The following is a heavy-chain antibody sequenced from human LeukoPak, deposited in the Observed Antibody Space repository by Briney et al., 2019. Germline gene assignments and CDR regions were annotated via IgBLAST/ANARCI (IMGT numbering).Heavy chain of an antibody. V-gene: IGHV4-59*11. Sequence: SETQSLTCTVSDDSIKSHFWTWIRQPPGKGLEWIGYVYYSGSGSSNPSLKSRLTMSVDTSKSQFYLNLNSVTTADTAMYYCARGSRRHYDGSGYYFGEFDYWGQGILVTVSS. CDR2: VYYSGSG. D-gene: IGHD3-22*01. CDR1: DDSIKSHF. CDR3: ARGSRRHYDGSGYYFGEFDY. J-gene: IGHJ4*02.